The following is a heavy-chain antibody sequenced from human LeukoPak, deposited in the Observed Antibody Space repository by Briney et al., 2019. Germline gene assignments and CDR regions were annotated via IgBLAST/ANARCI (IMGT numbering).Heavy chain of an antibody. J-gene: IGHJ4*02. Sequence: ASVKVSCKASGYTFTSYYIHWVRQAPGQGLEWMGVINPSGDSTSYAQKFQGRVTMTRDTSTSTVYMELSSLRYEDTAVYYCARGWLAETTVVTPYNYWGQGTLVTVSS. D-gene: IGHD4-23*01. CDR2: INPSGDST. V-gene: IGHV1-46*01. CDR1: GYTFTSYY. CDR3: ARGWLAETTVVTPYNY.